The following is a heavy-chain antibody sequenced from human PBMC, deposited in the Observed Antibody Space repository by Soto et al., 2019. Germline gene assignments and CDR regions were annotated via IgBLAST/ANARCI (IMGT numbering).Heavy chain of an antibody. CDR3: ARCYYYDSSVYGPRGVWFDP. CDR2: IIPIFGTA. V-gene: IGHV1-69*13. D-gene: IGHD3-22*01. Sequence: SVKVSCKASGGTFSSYAISWVRQAPGQGLEWMGGIIPIFGTANYAQKFQGRVTITAHESTSTAYMELSSLRSEDTAVYYCARCYYYDSSVYGPRGVWFDPWGQGTLVTGSS. CDR1: GGTFSSYA. J-gene: IGHJ5*02.